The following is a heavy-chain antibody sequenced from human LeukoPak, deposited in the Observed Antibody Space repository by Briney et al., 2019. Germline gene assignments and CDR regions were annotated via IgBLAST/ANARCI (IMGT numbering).Heavy chain of an antibody. Sequence: SETLSLTCTVSGGSISSYYWSWIRQPPGKGLEWIGYIYYSGSTNYNPSLKSRVTISVDTSKNQFSLQLSSVTAADTAVYYCARDACSSTSCYGYFQHWGQGTLVTVSS. D-gene: IGHD2-2*01. CDR3: ARDACSSTSCYGYFQH. J-gene: IGHJ1*01. CDR1: GGSISSYY. CDR2: IYYSGST. V-gene: IGHV4-59*01.